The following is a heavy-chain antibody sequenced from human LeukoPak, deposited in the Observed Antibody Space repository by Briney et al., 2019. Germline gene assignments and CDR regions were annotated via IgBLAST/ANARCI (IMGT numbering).Heavy chain of an antibody. V-gene: IGHV3-20*04. J-gene: IGHJ4*02. D-gene: IGHD5-18*01. CDR2: INWNGGST. CDR1: GFTFDDYG. Sequence: PGGSLRLSCAASGFTFDDYGMSWVRQAPGKGLEWVSGINWNGGSTGYADSVKGRFTISRDNAKNSLYLQMNSLRAEDTAVYYCASDWDTPMDYWGQGTLVTVSS. CDR3: ASDWDTPMDY.